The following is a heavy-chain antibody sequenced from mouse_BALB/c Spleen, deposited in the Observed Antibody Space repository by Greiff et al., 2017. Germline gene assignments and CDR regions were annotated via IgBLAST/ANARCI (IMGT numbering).Heavy chain of an antibody. CDR3: ARSVDYGYYAMDY. D-gene: IGHD1-2*01. CDR1: GFNINDTY. Sequence: VQLQQSGAELVKPGPSVKLSCTASGFNINDTYMHWVKQRPEQDLQWIGRLDPANGNTKYDPKFQGKATITADTSSNTSYLQLSILTTEDTAVYYGARSVDYGYYAMDYWGQGTSVTVSS. CDR2: LDPANGNT. J-gene: IGHJ4*01. V-gene: IGHV14-3*02.